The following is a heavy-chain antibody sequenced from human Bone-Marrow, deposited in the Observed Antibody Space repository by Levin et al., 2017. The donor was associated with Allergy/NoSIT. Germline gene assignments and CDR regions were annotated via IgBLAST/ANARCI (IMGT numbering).Heavy chain of an antibody. D-gene: IGHD4-11*01. CDR1: GFTFSSYG. V-gene: IGHV3-33*01. CDR2: IWYDGSNK. J-gene: IGHJ6*02. CDR3: ARDVPRDYSNYQAYYYYGMDV. Sequence: LSLTCAASGFTFSSYGMHWVRQAPGKGLEWVAVIWYDGSNKYYADSVKGRFTISRDNSKNTLYLQMNSLRAEDTAVYYCARDVPRDYSNYQAYYYYGMDVWGQGTTVTVSS.